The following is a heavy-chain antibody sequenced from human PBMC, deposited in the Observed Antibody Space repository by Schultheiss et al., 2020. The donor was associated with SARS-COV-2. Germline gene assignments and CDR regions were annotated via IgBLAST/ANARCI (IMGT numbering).Heavy chain of an antibody. CDR2: IYTSGST. CDR3: ARDGGGGLGFDY. CDR1: GGSISSGDYY. J-gene: IGHJ4*02. Sequence: SQTLSLTCTVSGGSISSGDYYWSWIRQPAGKGLEWIGRIYTSGSTNYNPSLKSRVTISVDTSKNQFSLQLNSVTPEDTAVYYCARDGGGGLGFDYWGQGTLVTVSS. V-gene: IGHV4-61*02. D-gene: IGHD3/OR15-3a*01.